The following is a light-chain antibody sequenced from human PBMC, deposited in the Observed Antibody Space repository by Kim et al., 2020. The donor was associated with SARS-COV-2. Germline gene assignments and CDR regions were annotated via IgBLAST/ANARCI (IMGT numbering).Light chain of an antibody. Sequence: IQMTQSPSSLSASVGDEVTITCRASQDISNYLAWYQQKPGKAPKLLMYATSTLQSGVPSRFRGSRSGTDFTLIITRLQPEDVATYYCQKYVSDPWTFGQGTKVDIK. J-gene: IGKJ1*01. CDR2: ATS. V-gene: IGKV1-27*01. CDR3: QKYVSDPWT. CDR1: QDISNY.